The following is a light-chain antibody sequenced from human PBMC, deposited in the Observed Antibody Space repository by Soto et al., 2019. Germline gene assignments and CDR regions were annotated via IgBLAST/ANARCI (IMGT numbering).Light chain of an antibody. Sequence: DIQMTQSPSTLSASVGDRVTITCRASQSVSIWLAWYQQKPGKAPKLLIYKASSLKSGVPSRFSGSGSGTEFTLTISSLQPDDVATYYCQQYNSYWTFGQGTKVEMK. CDR3: QQYNSYWT. J-gene: IGKJ1*01. V-gene: IGKV1-5*03. CDR2: KAS. CDR1: QSVSIW.